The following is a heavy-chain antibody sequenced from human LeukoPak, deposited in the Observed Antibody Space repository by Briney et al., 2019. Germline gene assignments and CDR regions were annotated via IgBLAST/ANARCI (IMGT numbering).Heavy chain of an antibody. D-gene: IGHD1-26*01. V-gene: IGHV3-7*03. J-gene: IGHJ4*02. CDR1: GFTFSSYW. CDR3: AKGGKWDVTPFDY. CDR2: IKQDGNEK. Sequence: GGSLRLSCAASGFTFSSYWMNWVRQAPGKGLEWVANIKQDGNEKYYVDSVKGRFTISRDNSKNTLYLQVNSLRAEDTAVYYCAKGGKWDVTPFDYWGQGTLVTVS.